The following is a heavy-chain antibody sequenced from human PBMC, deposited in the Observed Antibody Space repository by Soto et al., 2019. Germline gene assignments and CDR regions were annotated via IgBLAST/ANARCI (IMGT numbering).Heavy chain of an antibody. Sequence: QVQLVQSGTEVKKPGSSVKVSCKASGATFTRYTIDWVRQAPGQGLEWMGRIIPMLGIANYAQKFQCRVTITADKSTSTAYMELSGLRSEDTAVYYCARGDCSGTSCYDYYYYCMDVWGKGTTVTVSS. J-gene: IGHJ6*03. CDR1: GATFTRYT. D-gene: IGHD2-2*01. CDR3: ARGDCSGTSCYDYYYYCMDV. CDR2: IIPMLGIA. V-gene: IGHV1-69*02.